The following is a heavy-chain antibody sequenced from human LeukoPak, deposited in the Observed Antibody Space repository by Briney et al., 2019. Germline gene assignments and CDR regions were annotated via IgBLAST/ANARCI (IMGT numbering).Heavy chain of an antibody. Sequence: PSETLSLTCTVSGGSISSYYWSWIRQPAGKGLEWIGRIYTSGSTNYNPSLKSRVTISVDTSKNQFSLKLSSVTAADTAVYYCARDQGYYYDSSGFSYFDYWGQGTLVTVSS. D-gene: IGHD3-22*01. CDR2: IYTSGST. J-gene: IGHJ4*02. CDR3: ARDQGYYYDSSGFSYFDY. V-gene: IGHV4-4*07. CDR1: GGSISSYY.